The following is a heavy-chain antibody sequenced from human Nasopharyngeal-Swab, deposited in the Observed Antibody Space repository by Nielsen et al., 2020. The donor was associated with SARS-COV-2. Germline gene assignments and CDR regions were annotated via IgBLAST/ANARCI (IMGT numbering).Heavy chain of an antibody. J-gene: IGHJ4*02. V-gene: IGHV3-73*01. Sequence: GESLKISCAASGFTFSDSAIHWVRQASGEGLGWVARIRSKGNNYATAYSASVKGRFIIFRDDPTNTAYLQMNSLKTEDTAMYYCTRCGGGCYSGRDYWGQGTLVTVSS. D-gene: IGHD2-15*01. CDR2: IRSKGNNYAT. CDR3: TRCGGGCYSGRDY. CDR1: GFTFSDSA.